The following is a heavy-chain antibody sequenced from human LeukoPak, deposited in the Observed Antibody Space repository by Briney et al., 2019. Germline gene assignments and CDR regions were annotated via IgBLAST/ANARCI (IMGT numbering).Heavy chain of an antibody. CDR2: IYPGDSDSRDSP. CDR1: GYSFTSHW. D-gene: IGHD1-20*01. CDR3: ARAIITGTTFAFDI. J-gene: IGHJ3*02. V-gene: IGHV5-51*01. Sequence: GESLKISCKGSGYSFTSHWIGWVRQMPGKGLEWMGIIYPGDSDSRDSPRYSPSFQGQVTISADKSISTAYLQRSSLKASDTAIYYCARAIITGTTFAFDIWGQGTMVTVSS.